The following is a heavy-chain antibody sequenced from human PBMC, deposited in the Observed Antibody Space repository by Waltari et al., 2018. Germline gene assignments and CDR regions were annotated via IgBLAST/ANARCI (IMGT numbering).Heavy chain of an antibody. CDR1: KHTFTNYD. V-gene: IGHV1-8*01. Sequence: QVQLVQSGAEVKKPGASVKIACKASKHTFTNYDINWVRQATGQGLEGMGWMNPNSGNTGYAQKFQGRVTMTRNTSIRTAYMELSSLRSEDTAVYYCAREVTDWYFDLWGRGTLVTVSS. CDR3: AREVTDWYFDL. CDR2: MNPNSGNT. J-gene: IGHJ2*01. D-gene: IGHD4-4*01.